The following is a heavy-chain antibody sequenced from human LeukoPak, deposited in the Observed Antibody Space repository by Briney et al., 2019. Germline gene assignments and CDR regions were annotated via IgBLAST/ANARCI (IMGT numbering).Heavy chain of an antibody. J-gene: IGHJ5*02. V-gene: IGHV3-48*01. CDR2: ISGASDNI. D-gene: IGHD4-17*01. CDR1: GFIFSNYN. Sequence: PGGSLRLSCAASGFIFSNYNMNWVRQAPGEGLEWISYISGASDNIIYADSVKGRFTISRDNAKKSLYLQMDTLRAEDTAVYYCARLNGDWFDPWGQGTLVTVSS. CDR3: ARLNGDWFDP.